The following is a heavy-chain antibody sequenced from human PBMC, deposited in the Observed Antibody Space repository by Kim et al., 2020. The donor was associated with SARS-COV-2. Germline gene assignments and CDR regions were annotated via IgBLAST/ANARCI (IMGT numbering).Heavy chain of an antibody. V-gene: IGHV3-23*01. CDR2: ISGGSGHT. CDR3: AKTAPNKVLGPKYFDY. D-gene: IGHD1-26*01. Sequence: GGSLRLSCAASGFTFSGYVMTWVRQAPGKGLEWVSSISGGSGHTYYAESVKGRFTISRDNSKNTMFLQMNSLRDDDTAVYYCAKTAPNKVLGPKYFDYWG. J-gene: IGHJ4*01. CDR1: GFTFSGYV.